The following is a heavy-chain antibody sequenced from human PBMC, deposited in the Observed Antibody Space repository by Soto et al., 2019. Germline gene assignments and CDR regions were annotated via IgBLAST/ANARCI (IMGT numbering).Heavy chain of an antibody. CDR3: NRGSEYDFWSGYL. J-gene: IGHJ4*02. Sequence: QERLVQSGAEVRKPGSSVKVSCKVTGGTSTRYAINWVRQAPGQGLEWMGGIVPMFGTSKYAQKFQGRVTITADTSTNIAYMELRGVRSEGTAVYYCNRGSEYDFWSGYLWGQGTLVSVSS. V-gene: IGHV1-69*06. CDR1: GGTSTRYA. CDR2: IVPMFGTS. D-gene: IGHD3-3*01.